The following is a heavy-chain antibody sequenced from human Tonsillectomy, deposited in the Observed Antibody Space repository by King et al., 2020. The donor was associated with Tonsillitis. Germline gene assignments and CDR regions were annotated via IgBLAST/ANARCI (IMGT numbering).Heavy chain of an antibody. Sequence: VQLVESGGGLVQPGGSLRLSCAASGFTFSSYWMHWVRQAPGKGLVWVSRINSDGSSTSYADSVKGRFTISRDNAKNTLYLQMNSQRAEDTAVYYCTRDLSGGDFTYCDYWGQGTLVTVSS. D-gene: IGHD3-3*01. V-gene: IGHV3-74*01. CDR1: GFTFSSYW. J-gene: IGHJ4*02. CDR3: TRDLSGGDFTYCDY. CDR2: INSDGSST.